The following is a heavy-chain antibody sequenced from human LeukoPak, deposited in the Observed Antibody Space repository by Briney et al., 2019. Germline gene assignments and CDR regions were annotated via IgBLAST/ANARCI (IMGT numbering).Heavy chain of an antibody. D-gene: IGHD3-3*01. CDR1: GYTFTGYY. J-gene: IGHJ6*02. Sequence: ASVEVSCKASGYTFTGYYMHWVRQAPGQGLEWMGWINPNSGGTNYAQKFQGRVTMTRDTSISTAYMELSRLRSDDTAVYYCARAFPVRITIFGVVNYGMDVWGQGTTVTVSS. V-gene: IGHV1-2*02. CDR2: INPNSGGT. CDR3: ARAFPVRITIFGVVNYGMDV.